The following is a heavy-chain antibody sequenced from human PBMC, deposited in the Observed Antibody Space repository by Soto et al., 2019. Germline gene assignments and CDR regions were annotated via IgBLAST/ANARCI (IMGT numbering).Heavy chain of an antibody. D-gene: IGHD5-18*01. CDR1: GGSFSGYY. Sequence: SETLSLTCAVYGGSFSGYYWSWIRQPPGKGLEWIGYIYYSGSTYYNPSLKSRVTISVDTSKNQFSLKLSSVTAADTAVYYCARDRNGYSYEYYYYGMDVWGQGTTVTVSS. CDR2: IYYSGST. CDR3: ARDRNGYSYEYYYYGMDV. J-gene: IGHJ6*02. V-gene: IGHV4-30-4*01.